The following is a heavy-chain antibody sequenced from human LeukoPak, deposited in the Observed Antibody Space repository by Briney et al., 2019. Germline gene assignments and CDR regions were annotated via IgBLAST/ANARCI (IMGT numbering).Heavy chain of an antibody. CDR1: GYTFTSYD. V-gene: IGHV1-2*02. J-gene: IGHJ4*02. D-gene: IGHD4-17*01. CDR2: INPNSGGT. CDR3: ARDIAIDYGDYGIDY. Sequence: ASVKVSCKASGYTFTSYDINWVRQATGQGLEWMGWINPNSGGTNYAQKFQGRVTMTRDTSISTAYMELSRLRSDDTAVYYCARDIAIDYGDYGIDYWGQGTLVTVSS.